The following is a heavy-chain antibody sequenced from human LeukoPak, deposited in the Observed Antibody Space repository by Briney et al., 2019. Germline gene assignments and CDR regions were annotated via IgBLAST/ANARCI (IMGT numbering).Heavy chain of an antibody. D-gene: IGHD2-15*01. CDR1: GYSISSGYY. CDR2: IYHSGST. J-gene: IGHJ6*02. CDR3: ARVWVDCSGGSCFYGMDV. V-gene: IGHV4-38-2*02. Sequence: SETLSLTCTVSGYSISSGYYWGWIRQPPGKGLEWIGSIYHSGSTYYNPSLKSRVTISVDTSKNQFSLKLSSVTAADTAVYYCARVWVDCSGGSCFYGMDVWGQGTRSPSP.